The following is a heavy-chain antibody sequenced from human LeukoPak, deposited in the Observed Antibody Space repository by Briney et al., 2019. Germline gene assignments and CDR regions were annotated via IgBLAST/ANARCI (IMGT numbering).Heavy chain of an antibody. J-gene: IGHJ4*02. CDR1: GFTFSSYG. CDR3: AKEVTMVRGVIMRGDLGLDY. Sequence: GGSLRLSCAASGFTFSSYGMSWVRQAPGKGLEWVSAISGSGGSTYYADSVKGRFTISRDNSKNTLYLQMNSLRAEDTAVYYCAKEVTMVRGVIMRGDLGLDYWGQGTLVTVSS. CDR2: ISGSGGST. D-gene: IGHD3-10*01. V-gene: IGHV3-23*01.